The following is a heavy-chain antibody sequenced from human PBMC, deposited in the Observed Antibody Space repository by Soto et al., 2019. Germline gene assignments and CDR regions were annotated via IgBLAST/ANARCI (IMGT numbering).Heavy chain of an antibody. CDR3: AHIGPDEAAAAYYYYYGMDV. D-gene: IGHD6-13*01. CDR2: IYWDDDK. V-gene: IGHV2-5*02. J-gene: IGHJ6*02. Sequence: GSGPTLVNPTQTLTLTCTFSGFSLSTSGVGVGWIRQPPGKALEWLALIYWDDDKRYSPSLKSRLTITKDTSKNQVVLTMTNMDPVDTATYYCAHIGPDEAAAAYYYYYGMDVWGQGTTVTVSS. CDR1: GFSLSTSGVG.